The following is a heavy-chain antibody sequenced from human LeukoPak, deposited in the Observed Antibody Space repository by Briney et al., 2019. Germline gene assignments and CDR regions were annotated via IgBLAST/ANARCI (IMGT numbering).Heavy chain of an antibody. V-gene: IGHV4-38-2*01. Sequence: PGGSLRLSCAASGFTFSSYSMNWVRQPPGKGLEWIGSIYYSGSTYYNPSLKSRVTISVDTPKNQFSLKLSSVTAADTAVYYCAREGTNWGQGTLVTVSS. CDR2: IYYSGST. D-gene: IGHD3-10*01. CDR3: AREGTN. J-gene: IGHJ4*02. CDR1: GFTFSSYS.